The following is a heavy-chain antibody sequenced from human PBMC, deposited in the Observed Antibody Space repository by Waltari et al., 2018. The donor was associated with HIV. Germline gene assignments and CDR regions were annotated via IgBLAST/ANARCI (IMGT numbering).Heavy chain of an antibody. J-gene: IGHJ6*02. CDR3: TQRRFYFGDGPDGYDV. V-gene: IGHV4-4*02. CDR2: VYRDATT. D-gene: IGHD5-18*01. CDR1: AIYTQHSLRR. Sequence: LHQPGAEEVKPSGPLPLTRAITAIYTQHSLRRCTWVRQSPGKGIEWIGEVYRDATTAYQSSLKSRLTITADKGRNNFSLQLKSVTAADTGIYYCTQRRFYFGDGPDGYDVWGPGTAVSV.